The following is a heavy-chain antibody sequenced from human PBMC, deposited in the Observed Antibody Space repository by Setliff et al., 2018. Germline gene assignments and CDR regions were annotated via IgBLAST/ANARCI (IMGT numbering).Heavy chain of an antibody. V-gene: IGHV3-74*01. Sequence: GGSLRLSCAASGFTFSTYSMHWVRQVPGKGLVWVARISNDGTRTNYADSVKGRFTISRDNAKKLLDLQMNSLRVDDTAVYYCARPGRSNYWDSFDYWGQGILVTVSS. D-gene: IGHD3-10*01. J-gene: IGHJ4*02. CDR2: ISNDGTRT. CDR1: GFTFSTYS. CDR3: ARPGRSNYWDSFDY.